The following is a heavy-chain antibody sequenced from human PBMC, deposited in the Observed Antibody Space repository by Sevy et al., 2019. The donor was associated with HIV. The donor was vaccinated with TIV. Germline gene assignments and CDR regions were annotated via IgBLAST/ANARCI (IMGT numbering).Heavy chain of an antibody. CDR3: ARGRGQYYFDY. J-gene: IGHJ4*02. CDR2: IYHSGST. Sequence: LSETLSLTCAVSGGSISSGGYSWSWIRQPPGKGLEWIGYIYHSGSTYYNPSLKSRVTISVDRSKNQFSLKLSSVTAADTAVYYCARGRGQYYFDYWGQGTLVTVSS. CDR1: GGSISSGGYS. V-gene: IGHV4-30-2*01.